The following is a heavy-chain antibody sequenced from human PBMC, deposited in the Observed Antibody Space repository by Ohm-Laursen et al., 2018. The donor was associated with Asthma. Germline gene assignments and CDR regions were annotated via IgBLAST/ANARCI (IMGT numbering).Heavy chain of an antibody. CDR1: GFTFSSYS. J-gene: IGHJ6*02. CDR2: ISSSSSTI. Sequence: GSLRLSCTASGFTFSSYSMNWVRQAPGKGLEWVSYISSSSSTIYYADSVKGRFTISRDNARNSLYLQMNSLRADDTAVYYCSRDPRRLPSWGQGTRVTVSS. CDR3: SRDPRRLPS. V-gene: IGHV3-48*04. D-gene: IGHD4-11*01.